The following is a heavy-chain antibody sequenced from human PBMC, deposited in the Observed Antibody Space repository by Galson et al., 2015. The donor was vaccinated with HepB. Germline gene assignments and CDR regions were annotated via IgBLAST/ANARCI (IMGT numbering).Heavy chain of an antibody. J-gene: IGHJ4*02. Sequence: SLRLSCAASGFTFSGSAMHWVRQASGKGLEWVGRIRSKANSYATAYAASVKGRFTISRDDSKNTAYLQMNSLKTEDTAVYYCTRHSSTAMVTYWGQGTLVTVSS. CDR3: TRHSSTAMVTY. CDR1: GFTFSGSA. CDR2: IRSKANSYAT. V-gene: IGHV3-73*01. D-gene: IGHD5-18*01.